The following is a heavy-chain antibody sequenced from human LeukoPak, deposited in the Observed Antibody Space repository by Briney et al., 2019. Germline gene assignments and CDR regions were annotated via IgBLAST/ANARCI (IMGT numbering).Heavy chain of an antibody. D-gene: IGHD3-22*01. CDR3: AREEIVSDAFDI. CDR2: IIPIFGTA. CDR1: VGTFSSYA. J-gene: IGHJ3*02. V-gene: IGHV1-69*05. Sequence: SVKVSCKASVGTFSSYAISWVRQAPGQGLEWMGGIIPIFGTANYAQKFQGRVTITTDESTSTAYMELSSLRSEDTAVYYCAREEIVSDAFDIWGQGTMVTVSS.